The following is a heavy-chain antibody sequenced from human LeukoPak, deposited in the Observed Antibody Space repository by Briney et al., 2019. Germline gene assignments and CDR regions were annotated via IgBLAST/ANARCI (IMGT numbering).Heavy chain of an antibody. V-gene: IGHV3-23*01. Sequence: GGSLRLSCAATGFTFSAYGMTWVRQAPGKGLEWVSIISGNGGDTFYADSVKGRFTISRDNSKSTLYLQMNGLRVEDTAVYYCAKGQIARSDRFDYWGQGTLVTVSS. CDR2: ISGNGGDT. D-gene: IGHD2-21*01. CDR1: GFTFSAYG. J-gene: IGHJ4*02. CDR3: AKGQIARSDRFDY.